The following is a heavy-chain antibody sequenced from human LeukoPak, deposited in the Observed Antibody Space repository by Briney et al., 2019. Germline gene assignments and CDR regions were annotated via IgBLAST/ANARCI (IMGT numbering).Heavy chain of an antibody. V-gene: IGHV3-30*04. Sequence: PGGSLRLSCAASGFTFSNYAMHWVLQAPGKGLEWVAVISYDGRNKYYADSVKGRFTTSRDNSKNTLYLQMNSLRVQDTAVYYCARDDFGFDPWGQGTLVTVSS. CDR2: ISYDGRNK. CDR1: GFTFSNYA. J-gene: IGHJ5*02. CDR3: ARDDFGFDP. D-gene: IGHD4/OR15-4a*01.